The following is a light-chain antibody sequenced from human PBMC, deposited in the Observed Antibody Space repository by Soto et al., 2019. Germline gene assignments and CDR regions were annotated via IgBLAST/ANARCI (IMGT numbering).Light chain of an antibody. CDR1: QSVLYSSNNKNY. V-gene: IGKV4-1*01. Sequence: DIVMTQSPDSLAVSLGERATINCKSSQSVLYSSNNKNYLAWYQQKPGQPPKLLIYWASTRESGVPDRFSGSGSVTDFTLTISSLQAEDVAIYYCQQYYSIPYTCGHGSKLEIK. J-gene: IGKJ2*01. CDR2: WAS. CDR3: QQYYSIPYT.